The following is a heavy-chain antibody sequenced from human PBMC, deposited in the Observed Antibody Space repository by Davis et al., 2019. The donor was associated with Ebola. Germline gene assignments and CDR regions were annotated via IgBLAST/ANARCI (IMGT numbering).Heavy chain of an antibody. V-gene: IGHV4-31*03. CDR3: ARRLVASYHFDK. CDR2: IYYSGST. CDR1: GASITSGVNY. Sequence: MPSETLSLTCSVSGASITSGVNYWSWVRQHPGKGLEWIGYIYYSGSTYYNPSLNGRVSMSLDTSKNHFSLKVSSVTAADAAVYFCARRLVASYHFDKWGQGTLVTVSS. D-gene: IGHD5-12*01. J-gene: IGHJ4*02.